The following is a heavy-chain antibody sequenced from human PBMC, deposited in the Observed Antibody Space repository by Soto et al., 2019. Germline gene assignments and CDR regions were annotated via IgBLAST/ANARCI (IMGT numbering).Heavy chain of an antibody. CDR3: ARDSTAMVTFSYYGMDV. CDR2: INSDGSST. CDR1: GFTFSSYW. Sequence: PGGSLRLSCAASGFTFSSYWMHWVRQAPGKGLVWVSRINSDGSSTSYADSVKGRFTISRDNAKNTLYLQMNSLRAEDTAVYYCARDSTAMVTFSYYGMDVWGQGTTVTVSS. J-gene: IGHJ6*01. V-gene: IGHV3-74*01. D-gene: IGHD5-18*01.